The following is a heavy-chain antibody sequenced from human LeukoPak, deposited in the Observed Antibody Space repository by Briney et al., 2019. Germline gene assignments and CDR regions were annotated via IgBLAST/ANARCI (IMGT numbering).Heavy chain of an antibody. CDR1: GFTFSSYA. D-gene: IGHD3-3*01. CDR2: ISGSGGST. CDR3: AKVPHYDFWSGYYPDEYGMDV. J-gene: IGHJ6*02. Sequence: GGSLRLSCAASGFTFSSYAMSWVRQAPGKGLEWVSAISGSGGSTYYADSVKGRFTISRDNSKNTLYLQMNSLRAEDTAVYYRAKVPHYDFWSGYYPDEYGMDVWGQGTTVTVSS. V-gene: IGHV3-23*01.